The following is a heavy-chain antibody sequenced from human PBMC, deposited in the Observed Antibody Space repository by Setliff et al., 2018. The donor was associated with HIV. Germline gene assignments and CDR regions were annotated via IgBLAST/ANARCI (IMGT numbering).Heavy chain of an antibody. Sequence: RLSCAASGFTFSRYWMHWVRQVPGKGLAWVSRINSDGSNAIYADAVKGRFTISRDNAKNTVYLQMNSLRVDDTAVYYCAREGESASYYFDDWGQGTPVTVSS. V-gene: IGHV3-74*01. J-gene: IGHJ4*02. CDR2: INSDGSNA. CDR1: GFTFSRYW. D-gene: IGHD3-10*01. CDR3: AREGESASYYFDD.